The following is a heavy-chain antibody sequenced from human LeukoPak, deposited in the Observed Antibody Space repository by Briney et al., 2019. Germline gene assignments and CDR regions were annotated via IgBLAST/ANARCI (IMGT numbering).Heavy chain of an antibody. V-gene: IGHV4-34*01. Sequence: SETLSLTCAVYGGSFSGYYWSWIRQPPGKGLEWIGEINHSGSTNYNPSLKSRVTISVDTSKNQFSLKLSSVTAADTAVYYCARVRSRKDYYGSGGLFDYWGQGTLVTVSP. D-gene: IGHD3-10*01. J-gene: IGHJ4*02. CDR2: INHSGST. CDR1: GGSFSGYY. CDR3: ARVRSRKDYYGSGGLFDY.